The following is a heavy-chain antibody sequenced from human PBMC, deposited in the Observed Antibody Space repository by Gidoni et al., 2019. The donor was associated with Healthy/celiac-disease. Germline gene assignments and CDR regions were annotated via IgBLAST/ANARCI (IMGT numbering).Heavy chain of an antibody. CDR2: ISSSGSTI. Sequence: EVQLVESGGGLVQPGGSLRLSCAASGFTFSSYEMNWVRPAPGKGLEWVSYISSSGSTIYYADSVKGRFTISRDNAKNSLYLQMNSLRAEDTAVYYCARDSLARLSNFDWLLPPYYYGMDVWGQGTTVTVSS. D-gene: IGHD3-9*01. CDR3: ARDSLARLSNFDWLLPPYYYGMDV. V-gene: IGHV3-48*03. CDR1: GFTFSSYE. J-gene: IGHJ6*02.